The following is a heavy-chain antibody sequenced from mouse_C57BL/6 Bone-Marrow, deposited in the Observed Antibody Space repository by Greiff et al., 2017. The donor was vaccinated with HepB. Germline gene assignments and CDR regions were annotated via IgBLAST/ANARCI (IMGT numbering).Heavy chain of an antibody. D-gene: IGHD3-2*02. Sequence: QVQLQQPGAELVKPGASVKLSCKASGYTFTSYWMHWVKQRPGQGLEWIGMIHPNSGSTNYNEKFKSKATLTVDKSSSTAYMQLSSLTSEDSAVYYCAPDSSGYGYYFDYWGQGTTLTVSS. J-gene: IGHJ2*01. CDR3: APDSSGYGYYFDY. CDR1: GYTFTSYW. CDR2: IHPNSGST. V-gene: IGHV1-64*01.